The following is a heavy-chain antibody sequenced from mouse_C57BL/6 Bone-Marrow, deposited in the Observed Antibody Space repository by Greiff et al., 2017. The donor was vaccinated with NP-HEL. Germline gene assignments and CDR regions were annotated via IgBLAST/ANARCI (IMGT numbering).Heavy chain of an antibody. Sequence: VQLQQSGAELVRPGTSVKVSCKASGYAFTNYLIEWVKQRPGQGLEWIGVINPGSGGTNYNEKFKGKVTLTADKSSSTAYMQLSSLTSEDSAVYFCARGRDYDGFAYWGQGTLVTVSA. CDR3: ARGRDYDGFAY. CDR1: GYAFTNYL. V-gene: IGHV1-54*01. J-gene: IGHJ3*01. CDR2: INPGSGGT. D-gene: IGHD2-4*01.